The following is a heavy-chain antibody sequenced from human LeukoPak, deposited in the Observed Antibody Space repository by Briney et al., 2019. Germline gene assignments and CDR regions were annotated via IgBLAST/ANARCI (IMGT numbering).Heavy chain of an antibody. CDR1: GGSINKDY. CDR2: IHPSGIT. CDR3: VRDEYRDV. V-gene: IGHV4-4*07. D-gene: IGHD2/OR15-2a*01. J-gene: IGHJ6*04. Sequence: PSETLSLTCTVSGGSINKDYWAWIRQPAGKGLEWIGRIHPSGITHQNPSLRGRVTMSIDASKNQFSLNLSSVTAADTAVYYCVRDEYRDVWGKGTTVTVSS.